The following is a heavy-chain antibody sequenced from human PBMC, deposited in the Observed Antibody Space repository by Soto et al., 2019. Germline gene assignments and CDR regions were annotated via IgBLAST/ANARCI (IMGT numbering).Heavy chain of an antibody. CDR2: IWYDGSNK. Sequence: GGSLRLSCAASGFTFSSYGMHWVRQAPGKGLEWVAVIWYDGSNKYYADSVKGRFTISRDNSKNTLYLQMNSLRAEDTAVYYCARDLTGHYMDVWGKGTTVTVSS. J-gene: IGHJ6*03. CDR1: GFTFSSYG. CDR3: ARDLTGHYMDV. V-gene: IGHV3-33*01.